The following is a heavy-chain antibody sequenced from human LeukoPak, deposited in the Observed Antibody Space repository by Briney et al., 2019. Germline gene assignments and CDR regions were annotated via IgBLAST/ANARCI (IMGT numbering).Heavy chain of an antibody. CDR1: GFTFSDYY. D-gene: IGHD5-18*01. CDR2: ISSSSSYT. V-gene: IGHV3-11*06. J-gene: IGHJ4*02. Sequence: GGSLRLSCAASGFTFSDYYMSWIRQAPGKGLEWVSYISSSSSYTNYADSVKGRFTISKDNAKNSLYLQMNSLRAEDTAVYYCATWRIQKIDYWGQGTLVTVSS. CDR3: ATWRIQKIDY.